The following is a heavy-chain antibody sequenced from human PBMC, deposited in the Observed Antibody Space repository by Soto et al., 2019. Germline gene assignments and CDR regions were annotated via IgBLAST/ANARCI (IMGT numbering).Heavy chain of an antibody. Sequence: QVQLQESGPGLVKPSQTLSLTCTVSGGSISSGGYYWSWIRQHPGKGLEWIGYIYYSGSTYYNPSLKRRVTISVDTSKNQSSLKLSSVTAADTAVYYCARDGSSWPENWFDPWGQGTLVTVSS. V-gene: IGHV4-31*03. CDR2: IYYSGST. CDR1: GGSISSGGYY. D-gene: IGHD6-13*01. CDR3: ARDGSSWPENWFDP. J-gene: IGHJ5*02.